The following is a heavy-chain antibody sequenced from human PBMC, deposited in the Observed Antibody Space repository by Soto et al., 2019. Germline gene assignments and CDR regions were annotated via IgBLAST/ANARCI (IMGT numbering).Heavy chain of an antibody. CDR2: INHSGST. V-gene: IGHV4-34*01. J-gene: IGHJ4*02. CDR1: GGSFSGYY. CDR3: ATRVRYFDY. D-gene: IGHD1-7*01. Sequence: PSETLSLTCAVYGGSFSGYYWSGIRQPPGKGLEWIGEINHSGSTSYNPSLKSRVTISVDTSKNQFSLKLSSVTAADTAVYYCATRVRYFDYWGQGTLVTVSS.